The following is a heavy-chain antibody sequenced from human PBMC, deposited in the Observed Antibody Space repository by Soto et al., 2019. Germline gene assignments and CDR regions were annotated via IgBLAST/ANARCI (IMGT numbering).Heavy chain of an antibody. CDR2: IYSGGST. J-gene: IGHJ4*02. CDR1: GFTVSSNY. D-gene: IGHD6-19*01. Sequence: EVQLVESGGGWVQPGGSLRLSCAVSGFTVSSNYMRWVREAPGQGLEWVLVIYSGGSTYYADSVTGRFTISRHNSKNTLDLQMNSMRAEDTAVYYGARGASGWLSRWYDYWVQGTLVTVS. V-gene: IGHV3-53*04. CDR3: ARGASGWLSRWYDY.